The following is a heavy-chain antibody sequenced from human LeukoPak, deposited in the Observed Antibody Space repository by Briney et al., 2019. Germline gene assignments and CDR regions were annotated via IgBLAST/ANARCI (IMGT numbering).Heavy chain of an antibody. CDR3: ARDLGGSYDY. Sequence: GGSLRLSCVTSGISFSSNSMNWVRQAPGGGLEWLSSISTSSSYIYYADSVKGRFTISRDNSKNTLYLQMNSLRAEDTAVYYCARDLGGSYDYWGQGTLVTVSS. CDR1: GISFSSNS. CDR2: ISTSSSYI. V-gene: IGHV3-21*01. J-gene: IGHJ4*02. D-gene: IGHD1-26*01.